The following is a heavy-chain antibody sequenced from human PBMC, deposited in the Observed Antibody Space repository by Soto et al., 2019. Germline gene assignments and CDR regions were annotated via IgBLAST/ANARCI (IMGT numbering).Heavy chain of an antibody. CDR1: GGTFSSYT. D-gene: IGHD1-26*01. CDR2: IIPILGIA. V-gene: IGHV1-69*02. J-gene: IGHJ6*03. CDR3: ARVGADPHRDYYYYYMDV. Sequence: GASVKVSCKASGGTFSSYTISWVRQAPGQGLEWMGRIIPILGIANYAQKFQGRVTITADKSTSTAYMELSSLRSEDTAVYYCARVGADPHRDYYYYYMDVWGKGTTVTVSS.